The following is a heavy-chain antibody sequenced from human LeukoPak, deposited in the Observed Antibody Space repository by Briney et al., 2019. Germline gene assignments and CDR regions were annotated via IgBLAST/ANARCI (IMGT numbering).Heavy chain of an antibody. Sequence: GGSLRLSCAASGFTFSSYSMNWVRQAPGKGLEWVSSISSSSSYIYYADSVKGRFTISRDNAKNSLYLQMNSLRAEDTAVYYCARCEDYYDSSGYYPLDYWGKGTTVTVSS. CDR2: ISSSSSYI. D-gene: IGHD3-22*01. J-gene: IGHJ6*04. CDR1: GFTFSSYS. V-gene: IGHV3-21*01. CDR3: ARCEDYYDSSGYYPLDY.